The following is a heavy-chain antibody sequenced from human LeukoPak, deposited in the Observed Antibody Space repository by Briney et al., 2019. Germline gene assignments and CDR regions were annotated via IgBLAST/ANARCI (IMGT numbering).Heavy chain of an antibody. CDR3: AKDLPRSGYGRLDY. CDR1: GFTFSSYA. J-gene: IGHJ4*02. D-gene: IGHD5-12*01. CDR2: ISGSGGST. Sequence: GGSLRLSCAASGFTFSSYAMSWVRQAPGKGLEWVLAISGSGGSTYYADSVKGRFTISRDNSKNTLYLQMNSLRAEDTAVYYCAKDLPRSGYGRLDYWGQGTLVTVSS. V-gene: IGHV3-23*01.